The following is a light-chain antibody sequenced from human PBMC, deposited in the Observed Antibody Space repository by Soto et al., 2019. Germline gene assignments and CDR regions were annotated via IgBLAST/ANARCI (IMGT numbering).Light chain of an antibody. Sequence: QSALAQPTSVSGSPGQSITISCTGNHNDIGTYDYVSWYQQHPGRAPRLLIHGVTTRPSGISGRFSASKSGLTASLTISGLQPEDEAAYYCSSFTSNRIYVFGHATTVTVL. V-gene: IGLV2-14*03. J-gene: IGLJ1*01. CDR1: HNDIGTYDY. CDR2: GVT. CDR3: SSFTSNRIYV.